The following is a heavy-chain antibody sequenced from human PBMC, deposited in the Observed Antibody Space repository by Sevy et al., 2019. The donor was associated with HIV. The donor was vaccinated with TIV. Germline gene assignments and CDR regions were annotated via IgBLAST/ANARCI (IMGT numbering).Heavy chain of an antibody. CDR2: INTDGKII. CDR1: GFTFTSDY. Sequence: GGSLRLSCAASGFTFTSDYMHWVRQPPGKGLVWVSHINTDGKIIRYADSVKGRFTTSRDNAKNTLYLQMNSLRAEDTSVYYCARGSRGTFGSWGQGTLVTVSS. J-gene: IGHJ4*02. CDR3: ARGSRGTFGS. V-gene: IGHV3-74*01. D-gene: IGHD1-26*01.